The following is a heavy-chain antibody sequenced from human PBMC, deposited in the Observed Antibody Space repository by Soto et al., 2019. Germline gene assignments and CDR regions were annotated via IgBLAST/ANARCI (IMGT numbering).Heavy chain of an antibody. V-gene: IGHV3-23*01. J-gene: IGHJ5*02. Sequence: EVQLLESGGGLVEPGGSLRLSCAASGFTFSNYAMNWVRQAPGKGLEWVSAISGSGGSTYYADSVKGRFTISRDNSKNTLYVQMNSLRAEDTAVYYCTKNALQGAVADPTWFDPWGQGTMVTVSS. CDR1: GFTFSNYA. D-gene: IGHD6-19*01. CDR2: ISGSGGST. CDR3: TKNALQGAVADPTWFDP.